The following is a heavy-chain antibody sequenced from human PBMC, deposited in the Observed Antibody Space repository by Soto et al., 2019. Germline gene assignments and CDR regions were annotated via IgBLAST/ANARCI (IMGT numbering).Heavy chain of an antibody. J-gene: IGHJ5*02. CDR1: GGSFSGYY. D-gene: IGHD6-13*01. CDR2: INHSGST. Sequence: SETLSLTCAVYGGSFSGYYWSWIRQPPGKGLEWIGEINHSGSTNYNPSLKGRVTISVDTSKNQFSLKLSSVTAADTAVYYCARVPYSSSWYRRLNWFDPWGQGTLVTVSS. V-gene: IGHV4-34*01. CDR3: ARVPYSSSWYRRLNWFDP.